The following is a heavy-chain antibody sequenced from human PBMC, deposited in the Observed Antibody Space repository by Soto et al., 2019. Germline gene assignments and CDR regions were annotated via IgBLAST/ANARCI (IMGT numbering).Heavy chain of an antibody. Sequence: GGSLRLSCAASGFTFSSYAMSWVRQAPGKGLEWVSLISGSGGSTYYADSVKGRFTISRDNSKDTLYLQMNSLRAEDTAVYYCTKGGRQMTTVTKFDCWGQGTLVTVSS. CDR1: GFTFSSYA. CDR2: ISGSGGST. J-gene: IGHJ4*02. CDR3: TKGGRQMTTVTKFDC. V-gene: IGHV3-23*01. D-gene: IGHD4-17*01.